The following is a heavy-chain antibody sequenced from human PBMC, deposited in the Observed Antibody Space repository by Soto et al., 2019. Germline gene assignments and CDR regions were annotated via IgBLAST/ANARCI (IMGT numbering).Heavy chain of an antibody. Sequence: PSHTLSLTCVISGDSVSSDRASWNWIRQSPSRGLEWLAKTYYRSKWSYDYAISVRSRIIIIPDTSRNQFSLQLNSVTPEDTAVYYCVRLRGNGWLDLWGQGTQVTVS. J-gene: IGHJ5*02. CDR1: GDSVSSDRAS. CDR3: VRLRGNGWLDL. V-gene: IGHV6-1*01. CDR2: TYYRSKWSY.